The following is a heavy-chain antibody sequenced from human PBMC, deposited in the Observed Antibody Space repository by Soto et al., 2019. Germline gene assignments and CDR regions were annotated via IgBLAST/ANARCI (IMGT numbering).Heavy chain of an antibody. J-gene: IGHJ6*03. D-gene: IGHD3-10*01. CDR2: INHSGST. Sequence: QVQLQQWGAGLLKPSETLSLTCAVYGGSFSSDYWSWIRQSPGEGLEWIGEINHSGSTNYSTSLKSRVTISVDTFMKQFSLKLGSVTAADTAIYYCATRISRYYSMDVWGKGTTVIVSS. V-gene: IGHV4-34*01. CDR3: ATRISRYYSMDV. CDR1: GGSFSSDY.